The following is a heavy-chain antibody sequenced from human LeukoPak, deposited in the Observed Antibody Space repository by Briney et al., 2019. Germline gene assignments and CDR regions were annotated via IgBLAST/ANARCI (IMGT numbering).Heavy chain of an antibody. Sequence: SVKVSCKASGGTFSSYAISWVRQAPGQGLEWMGGIIPIFGTANYAQKFQGRVTITTDESTSTAYMELSSLRSEDTAVYYCARGLLDSSWYYYYMDVWGKGTTVTVSS. CDR3: ARGLLDSSWYYYYMDV. D-gene: IGHD6-13*01. CDR1: GGTFSSYA. J-gene: IGHJ6*03. CDR2: IIPIFGTA. V-gene: IGHV1-69*05.